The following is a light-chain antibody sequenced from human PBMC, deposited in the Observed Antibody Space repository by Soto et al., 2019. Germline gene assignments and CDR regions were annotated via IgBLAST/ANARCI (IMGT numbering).Light chain of an antibody. Sequence: EIVLTQSPGTLSLSPGERATLSCRASQSVTSTYLGWYQQKPGQAPRLLMYGVSVRATGIPDRFSGSGSGTDFALTISRLEPEDFAVYYCQQYGSSHHPNTFGQGTRLEIK. V-gene: IGKV3-20*01. J-gene: IGKJ5*01. CDR1: QSVTSTY. CDR3: QQYGSSHHPNT. CDR2: GVS.